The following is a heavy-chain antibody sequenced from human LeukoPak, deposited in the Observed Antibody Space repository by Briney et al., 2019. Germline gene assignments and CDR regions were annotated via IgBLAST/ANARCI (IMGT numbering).Heavy chain of an antibody. CDR3: AGVYADDYLDH. J-gene: IGHJ4*01. Sequence: PSETLSLTCTVSGGSISSSYWSWIRQPPGKGLEWIGYIYYSGSTNYNPSLKSRVTISVDTSKKQFSLNLSSVTAADTAVYYCAGVYADDYLDHWGQGTLVTVSS. V-gene: IGHV4-59*01. CDR1: GGSISSSY. D-gene: IGHD2-2*01. CDR2: IYYSGST.